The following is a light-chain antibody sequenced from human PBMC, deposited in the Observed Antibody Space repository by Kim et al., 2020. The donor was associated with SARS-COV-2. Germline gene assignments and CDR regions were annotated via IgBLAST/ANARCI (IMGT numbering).Light chain of an antibody. CDR3: MYGTHWPPSFT. V-gene: IGKV2-30*01. CDR2: KVS. J-gene: IGKJ4*01. Sequence: DVIMTQSPLSLPVTLGQPASISCRSSQSLVFSDGKTYLNWFHQRPGQSPRRLIYKVSNRDSGVPDRFSGSGSGTDFTLKISRVEAEYVGVYYCMYGTHWPPSFTFGGGTKVDIK. CDR1: QSLVFSDGKTY.